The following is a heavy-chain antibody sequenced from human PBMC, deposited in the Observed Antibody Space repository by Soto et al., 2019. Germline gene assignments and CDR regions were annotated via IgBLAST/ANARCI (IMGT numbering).Heavy chain of an antibody. Sequence: DSLNISCKGSGYSFTSYWINWVRQMPGKGLEWMGIIYPGDSDTRYSPSFQGQVTISADKSIDTAYLQWRSLKASDTAVYYCARHHGSPGSYFGLDVWGQGTTVTVSS. V-gene: IGHV5-51*01. CDR1: GYSFTSYW. J-gene: IGHJ6*02. CDR2: IYPGDSDT. D-gene: IGHD6-13*01. CDR3: ARHHGSPGSYFGLDV.